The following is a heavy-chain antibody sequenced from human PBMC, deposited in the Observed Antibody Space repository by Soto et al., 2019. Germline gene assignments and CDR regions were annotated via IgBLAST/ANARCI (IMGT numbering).Heavy chain of an antibody. J-gene: IGHJ5*02. D-gene: IGHD6-19*01. Sequence: PSETLSLTCTVSGGSISSSSYYWGWIRQPPGKGLEWIGSIYYSGSTYYNPSLKSRVTISVDTSKNQFSLKLSSVTAADTAVYYCARDSNPSEYSSGWYVDWFDPWGQGTLVTVSS. CDR2: IYYSGST. CDR1: GGSISSSSYY. CDR3: ARDSNPSEYSSGWYVDWFDP. V-gene: IGHV4-39*02.